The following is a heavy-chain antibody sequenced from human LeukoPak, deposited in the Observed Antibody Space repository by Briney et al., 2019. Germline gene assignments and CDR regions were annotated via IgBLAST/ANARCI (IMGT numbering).Heavy chain of an antibody. CDR2: ISAYNGNT. CDR3: ARSLPYYDSSGSFDY. D-gene: IGHD3-22*01. V-gene: IGHV1-18*01. CDR1: GYTFTSYG. Sequence: GASVKVSCKASGYTFTSYGISWVRQAPGQGLVWMGWISAYNGNTNYAQKLQGIVTMTTDTSTSTAYMELKSLRSDDTAVYYCARSLPYYDSSGSFDYWGQGTLVTVSS. J-gene: IGHJ4*02.